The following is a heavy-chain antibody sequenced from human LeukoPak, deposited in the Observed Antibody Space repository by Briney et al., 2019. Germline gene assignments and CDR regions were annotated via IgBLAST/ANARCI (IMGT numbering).Heavy chain of an antibody. V-gene: IGHV3-30*03. CDR3: TRELKGMSFMEV. CDR2: ISYDGSNK. CDR1: GFTFSSYG. J-gene: IGHJ6*02. D-gene: IGHD6-13*01. Sequence: GRSLRLSWAASGFTFSSYGMHWVRQAPGKGLEWVAVISYDGSNKFYADFVKGRFTISRDQSKNTVYLQMNSLRAEDTSVYFCTRELKGMSFMEVWGQGTTVTVSS.